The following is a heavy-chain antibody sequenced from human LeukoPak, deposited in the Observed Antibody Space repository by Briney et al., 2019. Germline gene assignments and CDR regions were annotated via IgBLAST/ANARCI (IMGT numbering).Heavy chain of an antibody. J-gene: IGHJ4*02. CDR2: ISSSGSTI. CDR3: ARDFYGSVGY. D-gene: IGHD2-15*01. V-gene: IGHV3-48*03. Sequence: PGGSLRLSCVGSGFTFSSYEMNWVRQAPGKGLEWVSYISSSGSTIYYADFEKGRFTISRDNAKNSLYLQMNSLRAEDTAVYYCARDFYGSVGYWGQGTLVTVSS. CDR1: GFTFSSYE.